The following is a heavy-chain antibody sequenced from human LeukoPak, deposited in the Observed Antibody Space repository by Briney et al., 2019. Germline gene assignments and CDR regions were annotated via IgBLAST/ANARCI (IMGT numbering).Heavy chain of an antibody. D-gene: IGHD6-19*01. J-gene: IGHJ4*02. CDR1: GFTFSSYA. CDR3: ARTREQWQVLDY. V-gene: IGHV3-23*01. CDR2: ISGSGGST. Sequence: GGSLRLSCAASGFTFSSYAMSWVRQAPGKGLEWVSAISGSGGSTYYADSVKGRFTISRDNSKNTVFLQMNSLSAEDTAVYYCARTREQWQVLDYWGQGTLVTVSS.